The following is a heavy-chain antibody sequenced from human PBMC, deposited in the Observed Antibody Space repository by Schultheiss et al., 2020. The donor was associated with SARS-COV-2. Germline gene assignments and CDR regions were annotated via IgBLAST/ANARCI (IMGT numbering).Heavy chain of an antibody. V-gene: IGHV4-34*01. CDR3: ARESGGSNFDF. CDR2: INHSGST. J-gene: IGHJ4*02. Sequence: SQTLSLTCAVYGGSFSGYYWSWIRQPPGKGLEWIGEINHSGSTNYNPSLKSRVTISVDMSKNQFSLKLRSVTAADTAVYYCARESGGSNFDFWGQGILVTVSS. D-gene: IGHD3-3*01. CDR1: GGSFSGYY.